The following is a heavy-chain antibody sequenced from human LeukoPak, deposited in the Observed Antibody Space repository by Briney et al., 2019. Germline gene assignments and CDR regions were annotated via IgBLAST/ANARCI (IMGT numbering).Heavy chain of an antibody. V-gene: IGHV3-74*01. CDR3: ARSPRNWGTYYYYYMDV. D-gene: IGHD7-27*01. CDR2: INSDGSST. J-gene: IGHJ6*03. Sequence: GGSLRLSCATSGFTFSTFWMHWVRQAPGKGLVWVSRINSDGSSTSYADSVKGRFTISRDNAKNTLYLQMNSLRAEDTAVYYCARSPRNWGTYYYYYMDVWGKGTTVTVSS. CDR1: GFTFSTFW.